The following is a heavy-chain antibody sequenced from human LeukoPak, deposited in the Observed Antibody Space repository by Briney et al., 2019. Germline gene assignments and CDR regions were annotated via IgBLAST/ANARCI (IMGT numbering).Heavy chain of an antibody. CDR1: GGTFSSYA. CDR2: IIPIFGTA. V-gene: IGHV1-69*05. Sequence: ASVEVSCKASGGTFSSYAISWVRQAPGQGLEWMGGIIPIFGTANYAQKFQGRVTITTDESTSTAYMELSSLRSEDTAVYYCARGDIVEVGATAYYYYMDVWGKGTTVTVSS. D-gene: IGHD1-26*01. J-gene: IGHJ6*03. CDR3: ARGDIVEVGATAYYYYMDV.